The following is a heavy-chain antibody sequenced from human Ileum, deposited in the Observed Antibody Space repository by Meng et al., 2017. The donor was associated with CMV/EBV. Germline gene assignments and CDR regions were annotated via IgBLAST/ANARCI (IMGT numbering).Heavy chain of an antibody. CDR3: ARATYDYGDFDGLGYFDY. V-gene: IGHV3-74*01. J-gene: IGHJ4*02. D-gene: IGHD4-17*01. Sequence: TFSSYWMHWVRPSPGKRLVWVSRINNDGSSTSYADSVKGRFSISRDNAKNTLFLQMNSLRVEDTAVYYCARATYDYGDFDGLGYFDYWGQGTLVTVSS. CDR2: INNDGSST. CDR1: TFSSYW.